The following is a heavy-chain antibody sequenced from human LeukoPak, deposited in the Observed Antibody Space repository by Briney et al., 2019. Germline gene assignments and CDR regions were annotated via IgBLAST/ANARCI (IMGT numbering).Heavy chain of an antibody. Sequence: SGGSLRLSCTASGFTFGDYAMTWVRQAPGKGLEWVGFIRSKAYGGTPEYAASVKGRFTISRDDSKSIAYLQMNSLKTEDTAVYYCTRVVRSFFSGLRSRLAFDYWGQGTLVTVSS. CDR2: IRSKAYGGTP. V-gene: IGHV3-49*04. J-gene: IGHJ4*02. CDR3: TRVVRSFFSGLRSRLAFDY. CDR1: GFTFGDYA. D-gene: IGHD5-12*01.